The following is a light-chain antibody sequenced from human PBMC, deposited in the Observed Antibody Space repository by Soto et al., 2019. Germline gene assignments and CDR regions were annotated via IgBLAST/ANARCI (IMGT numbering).Light chain of an antibody. J-gene: IGKJ1*01. CDR3: QQYHTYST. Sequence: DIQMTQSPSTLSSSLGDRVTITCRASESISRWLAWYQQKPGKAPKLLIYDASSLESGVPSRFSGSGSGTDFTLTIRSLQPEDFATDYCQQYHTYSTFGQGTKVEVK. V-gene: IGKV1-5*01. CDR2: DAS. CDR1: ESISRW.